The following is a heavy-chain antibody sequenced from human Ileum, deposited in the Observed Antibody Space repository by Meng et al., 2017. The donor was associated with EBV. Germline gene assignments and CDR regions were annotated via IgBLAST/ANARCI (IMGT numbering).Heavy chain of an antibody. CDR2: TYYRSKWYN. CDR3: ARDLEGFDY. CDR1: GDSVSSNIAA. V-gene: IGHV6-1*01. J-gene: IGHJ4*02. Sequence: QVHLQPSGPGMVNPSQTLYLTCTISGDSVSSNIAAWNWIRHSPSRGLEWLGRTYYRSKWYNDYAVSVKSRITINPDTSKNQFSLQLNSVTPEDTAVYYCARDLEGFDYWGQGTLVTVSS.